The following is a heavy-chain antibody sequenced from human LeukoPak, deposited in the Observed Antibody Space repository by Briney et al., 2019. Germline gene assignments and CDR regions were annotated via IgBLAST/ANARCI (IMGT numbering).Heavy chain of an antibody. CDR2: ISSTGTYT. D-gene: IGHD6-19*01. V-gene: IGHV3-64D*09. CDR3: AGHSSGWYAD. CDR1: GLTFSSYA. Sequence: PGGALRLSCSAPGLTFSSYAMPSVRQAPGKGLEYVSAISSTGTYTYYADSVRGRFTISRDNSKNTLYLQLSSLRADDTAVYYCAGHSSGWYADWGQGTLVTVSS. J-gene: IGHJ4*02.